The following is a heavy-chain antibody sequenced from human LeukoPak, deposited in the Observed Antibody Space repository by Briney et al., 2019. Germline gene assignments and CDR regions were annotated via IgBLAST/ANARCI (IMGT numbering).Heavy chain of an antibody. Sequence: SETLSLTCAVYGASFSDYYWWSWIRQPPGKGLEWIGEISHSGNAEYAPSLKSRVTISLDTSKNQFSLKVNSLTAADTAVYYCARVPAVDGHYYYYYGLDVWGQGTTVTVSS. CDR2: ISHSGNA. V-gene: IGHV4-34*01. CDR3: ARVPAVDGHYYYYYGLDV. J-gene: IGHJ6*02. CDR1: GASFSDYY. D-gene: IGHD2-2*01.